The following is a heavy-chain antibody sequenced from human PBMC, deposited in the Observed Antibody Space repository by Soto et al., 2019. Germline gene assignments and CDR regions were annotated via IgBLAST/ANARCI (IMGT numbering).Heavy chain of an antibody. Sequence: ASVKVSCKASGYTFTGYYMHWVRQAPGQGLEWMGWINPNSGGTNYAQKFQGWVTMTRDTSISTAYMELSRLRSNDTAVYYCARGPYGYNPNWFDPWGQGTLVTVSS. CDR1: GYTFTGYY. D-gene: IGHD6-25*01. J-gene: IGHJ5*02. CDR3: ARGPYGYNPNWFDP. CDR2: INPNSGGT. V-gene: IGHV1-2*04.